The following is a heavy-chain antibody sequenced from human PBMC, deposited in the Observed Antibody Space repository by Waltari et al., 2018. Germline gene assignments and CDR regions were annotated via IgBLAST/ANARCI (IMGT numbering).Heavy chain of an antibody. J-gene: IGHJ4*02. CDR3: VRTDTTGYYPY. D-gene: IGHD3-22*01. Sequence: QLQLQQSGPGLVKPSETLSLTCTVSGGSIYSSNYYWGWIRQPPGKELEWIGSIYYSGTTYYNPSRKSRVTISVDTSKNQFSLKLTSVTAADTAVYYCVRTDTTGYYPYWGQGTPVTVSS. CDR2: IYYSGTT. V-gene: IGHV4-39*01. CDR1: GGSIYSSNYY.